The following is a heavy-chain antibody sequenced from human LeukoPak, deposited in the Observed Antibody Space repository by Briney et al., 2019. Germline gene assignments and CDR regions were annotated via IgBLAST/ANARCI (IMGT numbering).Heavy chain of an antibody. CDR2: TYYRSKWYY. Sequence: SQTLSLTCATSGDSVSSNSASWNWIRQSPSRGPEWLGRTYYRSKWYYDYTLSVKSRIIINPDTSKNQFSLHLNSVTPEDTAVYYCARESDRIGFDFDYWGQGTLVTVSS. CDR1: GDSVSSNSAS. CDR3: ARESDRIGFDFDY. J-gene: IGHJ4*02. D-gene: IGHD6-19*01. V-gene: IGHV6-1*01.